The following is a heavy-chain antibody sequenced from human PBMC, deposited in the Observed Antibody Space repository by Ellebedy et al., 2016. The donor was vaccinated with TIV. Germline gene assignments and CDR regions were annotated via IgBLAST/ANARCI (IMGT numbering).Heavy chain of an antibody. V-gene: IGHV1-69*01. Sequence: KFQGRVTITADESTSTAYMELSSLRSEDTAVYYCARDPAGTGNFDYWGQGTLVTVSS. CDR3: ARDPAGTGNFDY. D-gene: IGHD6-13*01. J-gene: IGHJ4*02.